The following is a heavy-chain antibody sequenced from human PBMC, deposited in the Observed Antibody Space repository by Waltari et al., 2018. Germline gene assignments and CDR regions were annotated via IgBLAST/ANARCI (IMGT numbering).Heavy chain of an antibody. CDR3: ARGEAVAGGGSFDY. Sequence: QVQLVPSGAEVKKPGSSVKVSCKASGCAFSSYSLRWVRQAPGQGLEWMGGIIPIFGTANYAQKFQGRVTITADESTSTAYMELSSLRSEDTAVYYCARGEAVAGGGSFDYWGQGTLVTVSS. J-gene: IGHJ4*02. V-gene: IGHV1-69*13. CDR1: GCAFSSYS. CDR2: IIPIFGTA. D-gene: IGHD6-19*01.